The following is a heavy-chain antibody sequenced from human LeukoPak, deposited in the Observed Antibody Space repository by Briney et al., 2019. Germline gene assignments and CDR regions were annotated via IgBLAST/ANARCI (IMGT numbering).Heavy chain of an antibody. J-gene: IGHJ4*02. V-gene: IGHV4-34*01. Sequence: SETLSLTCAVYGGSFSGYYWSWIRQPPGKGLEWIGEINHSGSNNYHPFLKCRVTTPVNTSKNQFSLKLTSGTAADPAVYYCARDRHLGYCSGGSCYRYVYWGQRTLVTVSS. CDR1: GGSFSGYY. D-gene: IGHD2-15*01. CDR3: ARDRHLGYCSGGSCYRYVY. CDR2: INHSGSN.